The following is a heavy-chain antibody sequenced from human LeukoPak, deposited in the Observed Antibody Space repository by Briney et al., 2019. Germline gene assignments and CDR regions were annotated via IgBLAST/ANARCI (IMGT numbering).Heavy chain of an antibody. J-gene: IGHJ1*01. CDR3: ARGRSGYYSAEYFQH. CDR1: GGSISGTSYY. V-gene: IGHV4-39*07. Sequence: SETLSLTCAVSGGSISGTSYYWGWLRQPPGRGLEWIGSIYYSGSTNYNPSLKSRVTMSVDTSKNQFSLKLSSVTAADTAVYYCARGRSGYYSAEYFQHWGQGTLVTVSS. D-gene: IGHD3-3*01. CDR2: IYYSGST.